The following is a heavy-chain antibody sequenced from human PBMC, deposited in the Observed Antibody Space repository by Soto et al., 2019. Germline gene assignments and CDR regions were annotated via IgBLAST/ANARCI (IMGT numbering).Heavy chain of an antibody. CDR2: INADYGNT. V-gene: IGHV1-18*01. CDR1: GYTFYSHS. J-gene: IGHJ6*02. Sequence: QAQLVQSGAEVXKPGASVKVSCKASGYTFYSHSISWVRQAPGQGLEWMGRINADYGNTQYAQKFRGRVTMTTDTSTTTVYMELTNLRSDDTAVYYCARCIQGDYYYGMDVWGQGTTVTVSS. D-gene: IGHD5-18*01. CDR3: ARCIQGDYYYGMDV.